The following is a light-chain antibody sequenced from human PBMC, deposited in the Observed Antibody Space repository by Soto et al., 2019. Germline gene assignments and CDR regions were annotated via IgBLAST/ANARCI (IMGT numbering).Light chain of an antibody. CDR3: AAWDDSLSGPRV. J-gene: IGLJ1*01. CDR2: RNN. V-gene: IGLV1-47*01. Sequence: QSVLTQPPSASGTPGQRVTISCSGSRSNIGSKYVYWYQQLPGTAPKLLIYRNNQRPSGVPDRFSGSKSGTSASLAISGLRSEDQSDYYCAAWDDSLSGPRVFGTGIKLTVL. CDR1: RSNIGSKY.